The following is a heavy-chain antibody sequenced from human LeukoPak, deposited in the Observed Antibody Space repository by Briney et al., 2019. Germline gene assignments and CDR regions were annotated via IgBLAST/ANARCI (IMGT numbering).Heavy chain of an antibody. V-gene: IGHV5-51*01. CDR3: ARQDGRALYYFDY. J-gene: IGHJ4*02. Sequence: TPGESLKISCRGSGYIFTTYWIGWVRQMPGKGLEWMGIIYPGDSDTRYSPSFQGQVTISADKSITTAYLHLSSLKASDTALYYCARQDGRALYYFDYWGQGTLVTVSS. D-gene: IGHD5-24*01. CDR2: IYPGDSDT. CDR1: GYIFTTYW.